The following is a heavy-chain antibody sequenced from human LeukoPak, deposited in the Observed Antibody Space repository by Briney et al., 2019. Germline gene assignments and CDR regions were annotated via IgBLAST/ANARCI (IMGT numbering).Heavy chain of an antibody. D-gene: IGHD2-2*01. J-gene: IGHJ4*02. CDR1: GFTFSSYA. CDR3: SKGAYCSTTSCFFGY. Sequence: GGSLRLSCAASGFTFSSYAMSWVRQAPGTGLEWVAHISGSDGSTYYGDSVKGRFTISRENSKNTLYLQMNSLRGEDTAVYYCSKGAYCSTTSCFFGYWGQGTLVTVSS. V-gene: IGHV3-23*01. CDR2: ISGSDGST.